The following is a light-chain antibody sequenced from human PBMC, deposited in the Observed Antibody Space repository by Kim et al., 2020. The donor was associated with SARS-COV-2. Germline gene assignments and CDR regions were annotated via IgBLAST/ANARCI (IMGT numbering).Light chain of an antibody. CDR1: SSDIGGYSY. CDR3: SSYTTSSTLV. J-gene: IGLJ3*02. CDR2: DVT. Sequence: GQSITISCTGTSSDIGGYSYVSWYQQYPGKAPKLMIYDVTKRPSGVSDRFSGSKSGNTASLTISGLQVEDEADYYCSSYTTSSTLVFGGGTQLTVL. V-gene: IGLV2-14*04.